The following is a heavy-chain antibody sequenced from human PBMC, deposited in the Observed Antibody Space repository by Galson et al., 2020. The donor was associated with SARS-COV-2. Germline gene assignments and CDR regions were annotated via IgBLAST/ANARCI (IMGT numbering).Heavy chain of an antibody. CDR2: IKSDGTKT. CDR1: GFTFSTYA. J-gene: IGHJ6*02. V-gene: IGHV3-64*03. Sequence: GESLKISCSASGFTFSTYAMHWVRQAPGKGLEYVSAIKSDGTKTFYADSVKGRFTISRDNSKNMLYLQMSSLRPEDTAVYYCVRLRMVRGVIPYDMDVWGQGTTVTVSS. CDR3: VRLRMVRGVIPYDMDV. D-gene: IGHD3-10*01.